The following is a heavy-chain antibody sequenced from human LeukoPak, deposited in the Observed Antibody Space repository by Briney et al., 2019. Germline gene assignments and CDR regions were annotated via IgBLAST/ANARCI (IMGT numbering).Heavy chain of an antibody. V-gene: IGHV3-7*01. CDR2: IKQDGSEK. J-gene: IGHJ4*02. CDR3: AREHPIVGAPYDY. D-gene: IGHD1-26*01. Sequence: GGSLRLSCAASGFTFSSYSMNWVRQAPGKGLEWVANIKQDGSEKYYVDSVKGRFTISRDNAKNSLYLQMNSLRVEDTAVYYCAREHPIVGAPYDYWGQGTLVTVSS. CDR1: GFTFSSYS.